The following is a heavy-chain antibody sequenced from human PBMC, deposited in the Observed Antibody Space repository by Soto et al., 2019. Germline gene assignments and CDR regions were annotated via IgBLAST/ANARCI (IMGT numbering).Heavy chain of an antibody. Sequence: LRLSCAASGFTFNSYSMNWVRQAPGKGLEWVSSMSRSSRYIYYADSVKGRFTISRDNAKNSVYLQMNSLRAEDTAVYYCARDGGVAATLANYFDYWGQGTLVTVSS. V-gene: IGHV3-21*01. CDR1: GFTFNSYS. CDR2: MSRSSRYI. D-gene: IGHD2-15*01. CDR3: ARDGGVAATLANYFDY. J-gene: IGHJ4*02.